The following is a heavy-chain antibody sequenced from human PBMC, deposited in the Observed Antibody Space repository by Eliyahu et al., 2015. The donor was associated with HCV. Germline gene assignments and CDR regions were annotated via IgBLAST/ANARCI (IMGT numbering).Heavy chain of an antibody. CDR1: GFSLTTSGVG. Sequence: QITLKESGPTRVKPTQTLTLTCTFSGFSLTTSGVGVGWIRQPPGKALEWLAVIYWDDDKRYSPSLKSRLTIIKDTSKNEVDLIMTNMDPVDTATYYCVRTPWLGTVGYFEYWGQGALVTVSS. D-gene: IGHD3-10*01. V-gene: IGHV2-5*02. CDR3: VRTPWLGTVGYFEY. J-gene: IGHJ4*02. CDR2: IYWDDDK.